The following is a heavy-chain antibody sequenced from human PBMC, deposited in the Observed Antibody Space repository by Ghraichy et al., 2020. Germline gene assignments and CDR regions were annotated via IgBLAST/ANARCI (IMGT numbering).Heavy chain of an antibody. CDR3: ARAAGEMATTRYFDY. Sequence: GESLNISCAASGFTFSSYGMNWVRQAPGKGLEWVSSISSSSTYIFYADSLKGRFTISRDNAKDSLYLQMNNLRAEDTAVYYCARAAGEMATTRYFDYWGQGPWSPSPQ. J-gene: IGHJ4*02. V-gene: IGHV3-21*01. CDR2: ISSSSTYI. D-gene: IGHD5-24*01. CDR1: GFTFSSYG.